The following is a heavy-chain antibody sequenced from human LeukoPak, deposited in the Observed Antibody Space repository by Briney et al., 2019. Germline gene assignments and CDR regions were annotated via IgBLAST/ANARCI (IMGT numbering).Heavy chain of an antibody. Sequence: PSETLSLTCAVYGGSFSGYYWSWIRQPPGKRLEWIGEINHSGSTNYNPSLKSRVTISVDTSKNQFSLKLSSVTAADTAVCYCARNDHYDHDAFDIWGQGTMVTVSS. CDR1: GGSFSGYY. V-gene: IGHV4-34*01. CDR2: INHSGST. D-gene: IGHD3-22*01. J-gene: IGHJ3*02. CDR3: ARNDHYDHDAFDI.